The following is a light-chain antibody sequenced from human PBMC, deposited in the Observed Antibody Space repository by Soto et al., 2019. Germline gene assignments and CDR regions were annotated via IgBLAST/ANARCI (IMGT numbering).Light chain of an antibody. CDR2: EVT. CDR1: SSDVGAYNY. J-gene: IGLJ1*01. Sequence: QSVLTQPASVSGSPGQSITISCTGTSSDVGAYNYVSWYQHHPGKVPKLLIYEVTNRPSGVSDRFSGSKSGNTASLTISGLQVEDEAEYYCGSYTGSITYVFGTGTKVTVL. V-gene: IGLV2-14*01. CDR3: GSYTGSITYV.